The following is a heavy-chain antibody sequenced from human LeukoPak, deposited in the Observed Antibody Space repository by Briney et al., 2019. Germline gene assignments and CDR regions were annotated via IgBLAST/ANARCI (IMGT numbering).Heavy chain of an antibody. Sequence: PGGSLRLSCAASGFTFDDYAMSWVRQAPGKGLEWVSAISGRGTTYYADSVKGRFTVSRDNSKNTLYLQMNSLRAEDTAVYYCAKDPMVRGSTYDYWGQGTLVTVSS. CDR1: GFTFDDYA. CDR2: ISGRGTT. V-gene: IGHV3-23*01. D-gene: IGHD3-10*01. J-gene: IGHJ4*02. CDR3: AKDPMVRGSTYDY.